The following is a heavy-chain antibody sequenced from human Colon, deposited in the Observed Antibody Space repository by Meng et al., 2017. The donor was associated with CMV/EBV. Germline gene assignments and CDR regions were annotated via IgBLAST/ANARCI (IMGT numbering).Heavy chain of an antibody. CDR2: IIPILDIP. CDR3: ATEMVVADNPRAEF. J-gene: IGHJ4*02. CDR1: GATLISYT. Sequence: KASGATLISYTITWVRQAPGQGLEWMGRIIPILDIPEYAQRFHGRVTMTADKSTNTAYMELRGLTSEDTAVYYCATEMVVADNPRAEFWGQGSLVTVSS. V-gene: IGHV1-69*04. D-gene: IGHD2-15*01.